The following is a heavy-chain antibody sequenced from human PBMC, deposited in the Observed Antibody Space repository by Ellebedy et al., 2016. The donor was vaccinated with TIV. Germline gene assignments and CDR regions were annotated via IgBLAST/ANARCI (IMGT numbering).Heavy chain of an antibody. Sequence: ASVKVSCXASGYPFSLYGISWVRQAPGQGLEWMGWISAYNGKTNYAQNFQGRVTMTTDTSTTTAFMELRSLRSDDTAVYYCARNRILGGSYQYGMDVWGQGTTVTVSS. D-gene: IGHD3-16*01. CDR2: ISAYNGKT. CDR3: ARNRILGGSYQYGMDV. J-gene: IGHJ6*02. V-gene: IGHV1-18*01. CDR1: GYPFSLYG.